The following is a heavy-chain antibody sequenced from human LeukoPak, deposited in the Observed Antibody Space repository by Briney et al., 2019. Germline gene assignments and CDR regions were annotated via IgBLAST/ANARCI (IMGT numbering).Heavy chain of an antibody. D-gene: IGHD6-6*01. CDR2: IYSGGST. Sequence: PGGSLRLSCAASGFTVSSNYMSWVRQAPGKGLEGVSVIYSGGSTYYADSVKGRFTISRDNSKNTLYLQMNSLRAEDTAVYHCAKDWGSSNTLDYWGQGTLVTVSS. V-gene: IGHV3-53*05. CDR3: AKDWGSSNTLDY. J-gene: IGHJ4*02. CDR1: GFTVSSNY.